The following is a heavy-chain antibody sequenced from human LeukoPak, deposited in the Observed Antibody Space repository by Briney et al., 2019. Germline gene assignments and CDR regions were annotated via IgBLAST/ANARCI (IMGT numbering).Heavy chain of an antibody. D-gene: IGHD1-1*01. J-gene: IGHJ6*02. CDR3: ARRGTGHGMDV. V-gene: IGHV3-74*01. Sequence: PGGSLRLSCAASGFTFNNYWIHWVRQVPGKGLVWVSRINNDGSSASHVDSVKGRFTISRDNAKNTLFLQMNSLRAEDTAVYYCARRGTGHGMDVWGQGTTVIVSS. CDR1: GFTFNNYW. CDR2: INNDGSSA.